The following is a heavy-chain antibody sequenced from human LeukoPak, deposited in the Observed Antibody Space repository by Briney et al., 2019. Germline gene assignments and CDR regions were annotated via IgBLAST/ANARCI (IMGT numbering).Heavy chain of an antibody. CDR2: INPNSGGT. J-gene: IGHJ3*02. D-gene: IGHD2-21*02. CDR1: GYTFTDYY. V-gene: IGHV1-2*02. CDR3: ASPMGGGDCYPRCDAFDI. Sequence: ASVKVSCKASGYTFTDYYMHWVRQAPGQGLEWMGWINPNSGGTNYAQKFQGRVTMTRDTSISTAYMELSRLRSDDTAVYYCASPMGGGDCYPRCDAFDIWGQGTMVTVSS.